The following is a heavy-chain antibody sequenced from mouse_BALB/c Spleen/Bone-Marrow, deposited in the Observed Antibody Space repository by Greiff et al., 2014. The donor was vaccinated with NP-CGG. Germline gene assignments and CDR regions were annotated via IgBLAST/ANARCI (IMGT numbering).Heavy chain of an antibody. CDR2: INPYNDGT. J-gene: IGHJ4*01. Sequence: EVKLQESGPELVKPGASVKMSCKASGYTFTSYVMHWVKQKPGQGLEWIGYINPYNDGTKYNEKFKGKATLTSDKSSSTAYMELSSLTSEDSAVYYCARGITTVGPYAMDYWGQGTSVTVSS. D-gene: IGHD1-1*01. CDR3: ARGITTVGPYAMDY. CDR1: GYTFTSYV. V-gene: IGHV1-14*01.